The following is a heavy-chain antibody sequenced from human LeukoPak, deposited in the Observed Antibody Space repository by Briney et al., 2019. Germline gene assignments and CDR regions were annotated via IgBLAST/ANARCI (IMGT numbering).Heavy chain of an antibody. J-gene: IGHJ4*02. CDR1: GGFISSYY. CDR3: AYYDFWSGYFN. V-gene: IGHV4-4*07. D-gene: IGHD3-3*01. Sequence: PSETLSLTCSISGGFISSYYWSWIRQPAGEGLEWLGRIYTSGRTNYNPSLKSLVTMSVDTSKNHYSLKLNSVTAADTAVYYCAYYDFWSGYFNWGQGTLVTVSS. CDR2: IYTSGRT.